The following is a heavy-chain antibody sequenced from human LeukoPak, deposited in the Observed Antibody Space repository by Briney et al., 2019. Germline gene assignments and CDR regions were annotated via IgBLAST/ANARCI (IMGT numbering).Heavy chain of an antibody. CDR2: ISAYNGNT. V-gene: IGHV1-18*01. CDR3: VRSLRRGYSYDY. Sequence: ASVKVFCKASGYTFTSYGISWVRQAPGQGLEWMGWISAYNGNTNYAQKLQGRVTMTTDTSTSTAYMELRSLRSDDTAVYYCVRSLRRGYSYDYWGQGTLVTVSS. D-gene: IGHD5-18*01. J-gene: IGHJ4*02. CDR1: GYTFTSYG.